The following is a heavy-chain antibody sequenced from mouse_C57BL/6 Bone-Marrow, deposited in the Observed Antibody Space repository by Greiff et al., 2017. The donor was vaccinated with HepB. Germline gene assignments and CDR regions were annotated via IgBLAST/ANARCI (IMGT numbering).Heavy chain of an antibody. CDR1: GYTFTSYW. CDR3: AIYYSNYVVAY. J-gene: IGHJ3*01. Sequence: QVHVKQPGAELVMPGASVKLSCKASGYTFTSYWMHWVKQRPGQGLEWIGEIDPSASYTNYNQKFKGKSTLTVDKSSSTAYMQLSSLTSEDSAVYYCAIYYSNYVVAYWGQGTLVTVSA. D-gene: IGHD2-5*01. V-gene: IGHV1-69*01. CDR2: IDPSASYT.